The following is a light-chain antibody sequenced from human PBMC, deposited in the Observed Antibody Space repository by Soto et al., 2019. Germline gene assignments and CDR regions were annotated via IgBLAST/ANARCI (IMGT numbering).Light chain of an antibody. J-gene: IGKJ4*01. CDR3: QQFNAYPLT. CDR2: GAS. V-gene: IGKV1-9*01. CDR1: QGTSDY. Sequence: DIQLTQSPSFLSASVGDRVTISCRASQGTSDYLAWYQQKPGKAPKLLIYGASTLQSGVPSRFSGSASGTEFTLTISSLQPEDFSTYFCQQFNAYPLTFGGRTKLEIK.